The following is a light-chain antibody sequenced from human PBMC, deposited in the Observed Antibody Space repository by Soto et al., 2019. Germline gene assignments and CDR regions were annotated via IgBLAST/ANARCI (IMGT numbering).Light chain of an antibody. Sequence: EIVVTQSPGTLSLSPGERATLSCRASQSVTSNCLAWYQQKPGQAPRLLIYAASSRATGIPDRFSGSGSGTDFTLTISRPGPEDFAVYYCQQCGSSPNTFGQGTRLEIK. J-gene: IGKJ5*01. V-gene: IGKV3-20*01. CDR3: QQCGSSPNT. CDR1: QSVTSNC. CDR2: AAS.